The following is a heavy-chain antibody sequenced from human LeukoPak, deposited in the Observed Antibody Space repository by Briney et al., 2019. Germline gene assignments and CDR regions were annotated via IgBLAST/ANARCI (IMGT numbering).Heavy chain of an antibody. V-gene: IGHV3-48*04. J-gene: IGHJ4*02. D-gene: IGHD4-23*01. CDR3: ARDYGGSSPFDY. Sequence: GGSLRLSCAASGFTFSSYGMNWVRQAPGKGLEWVSYISSSGSTIYYTDSVKGRFTISRDNAKNSLYLQMNSLRAEDTAVYYCARDYGGSSPFDYWGQGTLVTVSS. CDR1: GFTFSSYG. CDR2: ISSSGSTI.